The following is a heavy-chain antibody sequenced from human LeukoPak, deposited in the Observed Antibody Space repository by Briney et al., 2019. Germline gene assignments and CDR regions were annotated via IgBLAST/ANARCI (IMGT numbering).Heavy chain of an antibody. CDR2: LYSGGGA. CDR1: GFSVNTNY. J-gene: IGHJ3*02. Sequence: GGSLRLSCAASGFSVNTNYMTWVRQAPGKGLEWVSVLYSGGGAYYADSVKDRFTISRDYSQNTLLLQMNSLRDEDTALYHCARGKTSDDIVEDAFDIWGQGTMVAVSS. V-gene: IGHV3-66*01. CDR3: ARGKTSDDIVEDAFDI. D-gene: IGHD2-15*01.